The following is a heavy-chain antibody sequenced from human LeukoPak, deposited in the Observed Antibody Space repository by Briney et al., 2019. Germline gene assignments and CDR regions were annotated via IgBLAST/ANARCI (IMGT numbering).Heavy chain of an antibody. J-gene: IGHJ6*03. D-gene: IGHD6-13*01. CDR1: GGSISSGSYY. Sequence: PSQTLSLTCTVSGGSISSGSYYWSWIRQPAGKGLEWIGRIYTSGSTNYNPSLKSRVTISVDTSKNQFSLKLSSVTAADTAVYYCARRVQQLGHYMDVWGKGTTVTISS. CDR2: IYTSGST. V-gene: IGHV4-61*02. CDR3: ARRVQQLGHYMDV.